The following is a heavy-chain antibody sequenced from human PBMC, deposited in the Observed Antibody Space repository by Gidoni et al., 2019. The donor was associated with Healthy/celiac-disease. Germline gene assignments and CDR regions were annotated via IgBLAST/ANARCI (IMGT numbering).Heavy chain of an antibody. CDR1: GYSFTSYW. J-gene: IGHJ4*02. D-gene: IGHD2-15*01. CDR2: IYPGDSDT. V-gene: IGHV5-51*01. Sequence: EVQLVQSGAEVQTPGESLKIPCKGSGYSFTSYWIGWVRQMPGKGLEWMGIIYPGDSDTRYSPSFQGQVTISADKSISTAYLQWSSLKASDTAMYYCARLPLEDIVVVVAATGWGSFFDYWGQGTLVTVSS. CDR3: ARLPLEDIVVVVAATGWGSFFDY.